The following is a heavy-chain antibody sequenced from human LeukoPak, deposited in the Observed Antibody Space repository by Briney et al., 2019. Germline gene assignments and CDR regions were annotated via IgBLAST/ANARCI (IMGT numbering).Heavy chain of an antibody. V-gene: IGHV4-34*01. CDR3: ARHTRYSSGWHTNYYYMDV. J-gene: IGHJ6*03. D-gene: IGHD6-19*01. CDR1: GGSFSGYF. Sequence: SETLSLTCGVYGGSFSGYFLSWIRQPPGKGLEWIGEINHSGSTNYNPSLKSRVTISVDTSKNQFSLKLSSVTAADTAVYYCARHTRYSSGWHTNYYYMDVWGKGTTVTVSS. CDR2: INHSGST.